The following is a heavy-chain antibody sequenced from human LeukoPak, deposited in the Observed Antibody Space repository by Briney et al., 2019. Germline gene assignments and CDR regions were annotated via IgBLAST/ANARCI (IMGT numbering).Heavy chain of an antibody. Sequence: SETLSLTCTVSGGSIIGGGYCCSWIRQHPGKCLEWMGYIDYGGSTYYNPSLKSRVTISVDTSKNQFSLKLSSVTAADTAVYYCARDARGTGSNVWGSYRLDWFDPWGQGTLVTVSS. V-gene: IGHV4-31*03. CDR2: IDYGGST. CDR3: ARDARGTGSNVWGSYRLDWFDP. CDR1: GGSIIGGGYC. J-gene: IGHJ5*02. D-gene: IGHD3-16*01.